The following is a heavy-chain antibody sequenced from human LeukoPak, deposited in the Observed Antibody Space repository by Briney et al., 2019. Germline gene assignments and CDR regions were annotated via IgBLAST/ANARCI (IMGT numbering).Heavy chain of an antibody. Sequence: SQTLSLTCTVSGGSVSSGDYYWTWIRQPPGKGPEWIGDIYHTGDTYYNPSLKSRATISVDTAKNQFSLRLSFVTATDTAVYFCAGDQGDYGDYGWFDAWGQGIQVTVSS. D-gene: IGHD4-17*01. CDR3: AGDQGDYGDYGWFDA. CDR1: GGSVSSGDYY. V-gene: IGHV4-30-4*01. CDR2: IYHTGDT. J-gene: IGHJ5*02.